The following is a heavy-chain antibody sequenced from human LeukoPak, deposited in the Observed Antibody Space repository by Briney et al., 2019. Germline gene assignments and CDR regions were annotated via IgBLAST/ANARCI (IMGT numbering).Heavy chain of an antibody. D-gene: IGHD2-15*01. CDR3: ASKYCSGGSCYLGY. CDR1: GGSFSGYH. V-gene: IGHV4-34*01. J-gene: IGHJ4*02. Sequence: PSETLSLTCAVSGGSFSGYHWSWIRQPPGKGLEWIGQINHSGSTNYNPSLKSRLTISIDTSKNQFFLNLSSVTAADAALYYCASKYCSGGSCYLGYWGQGTLVTVSS. CDR2: INHSGST.